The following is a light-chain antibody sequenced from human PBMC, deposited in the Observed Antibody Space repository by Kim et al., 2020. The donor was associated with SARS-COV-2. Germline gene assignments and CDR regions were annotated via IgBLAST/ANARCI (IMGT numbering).Light chain of an antibody. CDR3: QQYSSHWT. CDR1: QSISTW. V-gene: IGKV1-5*03. Sequence: SASVGDRVTIAGRASQSISTWLAWYQQIPGKAPKLLIYKASSLESEVPSRFSGSGSGTEFTLTISSLQPDDFATYYCQQYSSHWTFGQGTKVDIK. CDR2: KAS. J-gene: IGKJ1*01.